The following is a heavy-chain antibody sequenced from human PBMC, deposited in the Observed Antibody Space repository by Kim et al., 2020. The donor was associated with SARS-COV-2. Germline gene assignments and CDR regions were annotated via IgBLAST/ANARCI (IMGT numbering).Heavy chain of an antibody. J-gene: IGHJ4*02. V-gene: IGHV5-51*01. Sequence: PSFQGQVTISADKSISTAYLQWSSLKASDTAMYYCARREYYYGSGSSWDYWGQGTLVTVSS. D-gene: IGHD3-10*01. CDR3: ARREYYYGSGSSWDY.